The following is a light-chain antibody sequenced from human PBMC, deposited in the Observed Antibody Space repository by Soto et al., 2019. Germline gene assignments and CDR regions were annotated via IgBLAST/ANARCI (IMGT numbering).Light chain of an antibody. CDR3: QQYGSSPRT. CDR2: GPS. V-gene: IGKV3-20*01. CDR1: QSVSSSY. J-gene: IGKJ1*01. Sequence: EIVLTQSPGTLSLSPGERATLSCRASQSVSSSYLAWYQQKPGQAPRLLIYGPSSRATGIPDRFSGSGSGTDFPLTISRLEPEDFAVYYCQQYGSSPRTFGQGTKVEIK.